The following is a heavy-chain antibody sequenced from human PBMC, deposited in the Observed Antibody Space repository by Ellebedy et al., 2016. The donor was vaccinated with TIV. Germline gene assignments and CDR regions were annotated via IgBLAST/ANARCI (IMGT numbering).Heavy chain of an antibody. V-gene: IGHV1-46*01. CDR3: ARDRSIGELSPLLFDY. D-gene: IGHD3-16*02. CDR1: GYTFTSYY. J-gene: IGHJ4*02. CDR2: INPSGGST. Sequence: ASVKVSCXASGYTFTSYYMHWVRQAPGQGLEWMGIINPSGGSTSYAQKFQGRVTMTRDTSTSTVYMELSSLRSEDTAVYYCARDRSIGELSPLLFDYWGQGTLVTVSS.